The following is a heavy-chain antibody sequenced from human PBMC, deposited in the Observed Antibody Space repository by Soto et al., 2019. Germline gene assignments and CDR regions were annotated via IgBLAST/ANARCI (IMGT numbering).Heavy chain of an antibody. CDR1: GASVSSGDYY. J-gene: IGHJ4*02. V-gene: IGHV4-30-4*01. Sequence: QVQLQESGPGLVKPSQTLSLTCTVSGASVSSGDYYWSCIRQPPGKGLEWIGYIYSSGGSYYNPSLKGRLTISIDTCKNQFSLKLNSVTVADTAIYYCVGTGTTDDYWGRGTLVTVSS. CDR2: IYSSGGS. CDR3: VGTGTTDDY. D-gene: IGHD1-1*01.